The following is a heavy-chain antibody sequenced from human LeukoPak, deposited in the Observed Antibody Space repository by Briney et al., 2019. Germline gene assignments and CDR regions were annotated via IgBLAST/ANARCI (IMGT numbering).Heavy chain of an antibody. V-gene: IGHV1-69*04. CDR1: GGTFSSYA. Sequence: ASVKVSCKASGGTFSSYAISWVRQAPGQGFEWMGRIIPILGIANYAQKFQGRVTITADKSTSTAYMELSSLRSEDTAVYYCAGYCSGGSCYSGDYYYYGMDVWGQGTTVTVSS. CDR3: AGYCSGGSCYSGDYYYYGMDV. CDR2: IIPILGIA. J-gene: IGHJ6*02. D-gene: IGHD2-15*01.